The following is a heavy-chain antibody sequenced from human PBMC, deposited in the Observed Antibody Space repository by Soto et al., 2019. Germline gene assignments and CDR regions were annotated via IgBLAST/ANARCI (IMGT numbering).Heavy chain of an antibody. CDR2: IYHSGST. Sequence: PSETLSLTCAVSGGSISSSNWWSWVRQPPGKGLEWIGEIYHSGSTNYNPSLKSRVTISVDKSKNQFSLKLSSVTAADTAVYYCARDQIAAAGEDKTYYYGMDVWGQGTTVTVSS. D-gene: IGHD6-13*01. J-gene: IGHJ6*02. CDR3: ARDQIAAAGEDKTYYYGMDV. CDR1: GGSISSSNW. V-gene: IGHV4-4*02.